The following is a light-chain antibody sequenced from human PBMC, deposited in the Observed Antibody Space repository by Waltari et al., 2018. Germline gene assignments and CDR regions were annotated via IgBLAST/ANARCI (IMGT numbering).Light chain of an antibody. CDR2: RSK. J-gene: IGLJ3*02. V-gene: IGLV1-47*01. CDR3: AAWDDNLSGGV. Sequence: QSVLPQPHSASGTPGQRVTISCSGSSSNIGSNYVYWYQQLPGTAPKLLIYRSKQRPSGVPDRFSGSKSGTSASLAISGLRSEDEADYYCAAWDDNLSGGVFGGGTKLTVL. CDR1: SSNIGSNY.